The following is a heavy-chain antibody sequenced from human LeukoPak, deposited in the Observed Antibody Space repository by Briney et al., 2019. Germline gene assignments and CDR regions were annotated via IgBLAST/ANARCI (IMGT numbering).Heavy chain of an antibody. CDR3: ARVSNRYCSGGSCLGADY. CDR2: ISAYNGNT. V-gene: IGHV1-18*01. J-gene: IGHJ4*02. Sequence: SVKVSFKASGYTFTSYGISWVRQAPGQGLEWMGWISAYNGNTNYAQKFQGRVTMTTDTSTSTAYMELRSLRSDDTAVYYCARVSNRYCSGGSCLGADYWGQGTLVTVSS. D-gene: IGHD2-15*01. CDR1: GYTFTSYG.